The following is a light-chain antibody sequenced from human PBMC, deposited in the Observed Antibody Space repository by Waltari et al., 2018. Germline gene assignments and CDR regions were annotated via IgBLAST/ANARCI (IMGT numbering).Light chain of an antibody. J-gene: IGKJ2*01. V-gene: IGKV1-33*01. Sequence: DIQMTQSPSSLSASVGDRVTITCQASQDISNYLNWYQQKPGKAPKLLIYDASNLETGVPARFSGSASGTDFTFTIRSLQPEDIATYYCQQYDNLPMYTFGQGTKLEIK. CDR1: QDISNY. CDR2: DAS. CDR3: QQYDNLPMYT.